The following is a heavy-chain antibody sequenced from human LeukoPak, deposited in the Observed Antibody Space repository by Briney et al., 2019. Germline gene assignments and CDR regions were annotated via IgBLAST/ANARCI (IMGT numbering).Heavy chain of an antibody. V-gene: IGHV1-46*01. D-gene: IGHD3-22*01. Sequence: GASVKVSCKASGYTFTSYYMHWVRQAPGQGLEWMGIINPSGGSTSYAQKFQGRVTMTRDTSTSTVYMELSSLRSEDTAVYYCARVYLRYYDSSGYPHNHYYFDYWGQGTLVTVSS. CDR2: INPSGGST. J-gene: IGHJ4*02. CDR3: ARVYLRYYDSSGYPHNHYYFDY. CDR1: GYTFTSYY.